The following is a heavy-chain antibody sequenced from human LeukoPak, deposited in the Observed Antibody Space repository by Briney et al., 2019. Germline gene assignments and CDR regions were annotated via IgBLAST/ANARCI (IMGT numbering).Heavy chain of an antibody. CDR3: ARRRRIAAAGTDAFDI. D-gene: IGHD6-13*01. Sequence: SETLSLTCTVSGGSISTYYWTWIRQPPGKGLEWIGYIYYSGSTNYNPSLKSRVTISLDTSKNQFSLKLNSVTAADTAVYYCARRRRIAAAGTDAFDIWGQGTMVTVSS. CDR1: GGSISTYY. V-gene: IGHV4-59*08. CDR2: IYYSGST. J-gene: IGHJ3*02.